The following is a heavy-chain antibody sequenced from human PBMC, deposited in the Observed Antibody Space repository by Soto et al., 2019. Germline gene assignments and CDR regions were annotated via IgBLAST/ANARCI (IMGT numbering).Heavy chain of an antibody. CDR2: ISAYNGNT. Sequence: QVQLVQSGAEVKKPGASVKVSCKASGYTFTSYGISWVRQAPGQGLEWMGWISAYNGNTNYAQKFQGRVTITADKSTSTAYMELSSLRSEDTAVYYCARDLWGSYAWGQGTLVTVSS. CDR3: ARDLWGSYA. J-gene: IGHJ5*02. CDR1: GYTFTSYG. V-gene: IGHV1-18*01. D-gene: IGHD1-26*01.